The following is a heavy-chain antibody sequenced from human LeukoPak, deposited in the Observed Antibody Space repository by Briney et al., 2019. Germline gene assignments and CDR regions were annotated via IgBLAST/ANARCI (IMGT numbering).Heavy chain of an antibody. D-gene: IGHD3-10*01. CDR1: GFSFSTYA. CDR2: ISDNGDKT. V-gene: IGHV3-23*01. CDR3: VKGGGSGFDY. J-gene: IGHJ4*02. Sequence: GGSLRLSSAASGFSFSTYAMSWVRQAPGKGLEWVSSISDNGDKTYYADSVKGRFTISRDNSRNTVDLQMNDLRAEDTAVYHCVKGGGSGFDYWGQGTLVTVSS.